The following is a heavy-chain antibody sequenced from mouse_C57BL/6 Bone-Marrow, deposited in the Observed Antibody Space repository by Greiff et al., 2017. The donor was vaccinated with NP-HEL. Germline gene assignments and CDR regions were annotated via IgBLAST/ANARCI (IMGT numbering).Heavy chain of an antibody. J-gene: IGHJ2*01. CDR2: ISDGGSYT. D-gene: IGHD4-1*01. Sequence: EVQRVESGGGLVKPGGSLKLSCAASGFTFSSYAMSWVRQTPEKRLEWVATISDGGSYTYYPDNVKGRFTISRDNAKNNLYLQMSHLKSEDTAMYYCARDPWVLDYWGQGTTLTVSS. CDR3: ARDPWVLDY. V-gene: IGHV5-4*01. CDR1: GFTFSSYA.